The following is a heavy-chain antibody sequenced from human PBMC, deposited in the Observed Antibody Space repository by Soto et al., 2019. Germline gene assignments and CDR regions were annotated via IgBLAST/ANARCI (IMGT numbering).Heavy chain of an antibody. CDR1: GGSFSGYY. Sequence: SETLSLTCAVYGGSFSGYYWSWIRQPPGKGLEWIGEINHSGSTNYNPSLKSRVTISVDTSKNQFSLKLSSVTAADTAVYYCARVRSTTIFGVPTRGPYFDYWGQGTLVTVSS. CDR3: ARVRSTTIFGVPTRGPYFDY. CDR2: INHSGST. J-gene: IGHJ4*02. D-gene: IGHD3-3*01. V-gene: IGHV4-34*01.